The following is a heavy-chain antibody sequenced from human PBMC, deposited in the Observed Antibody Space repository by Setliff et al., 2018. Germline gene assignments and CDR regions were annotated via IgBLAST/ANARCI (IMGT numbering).Heavy chain of an antibody. V-gene: IGHV3-11*04. Sequence: PGGSLRLSCAASGFTLGDYYMAWVRQAPGKGLEWISYISVTGSAIYYADSVKGRFTISRDNAKNSLYLQMDSLGAEDTAVYYCARGGYSVTASYYGLDVWGQGTTVTVSS. CDR2: ISVTGSAI. J-gene: IGHJ6*02. CDR1: GFTLGDYY. D-gene: IGHD2-21*02. CDR3: ARGGYSVTASYYGLDV.